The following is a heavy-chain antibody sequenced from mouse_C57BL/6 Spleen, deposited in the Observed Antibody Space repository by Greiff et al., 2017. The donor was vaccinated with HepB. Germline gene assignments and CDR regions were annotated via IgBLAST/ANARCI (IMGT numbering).Heavy chain of an antibody. J-gene: IGHJ3*01. CDR3: ARDAY. CDR1: GFTFSSYA. CDR2: ISDGGSYT. V-gene: IGHV5-4*01. Sequence: EVQLMESGGGLVKPGGSLKLSCAASGFTFSSYAMSWVRQTPEKRLEWVATISDGGSYTYYPDNVKGRFTISRDNAKNNLYLQMSHLKSEDTAMYYCARDAYWGQGTLVTVSA.